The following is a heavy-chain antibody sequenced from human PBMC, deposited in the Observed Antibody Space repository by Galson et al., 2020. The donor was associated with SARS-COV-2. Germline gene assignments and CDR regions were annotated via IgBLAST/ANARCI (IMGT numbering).Heavy chain of an antibody. CDR1: GYSFSSHW. CDR3: ATPVYCSGDGCYDF. J-gene: IGHJ4*02. D-gene: IGHD2-15*01. V-gene: IGHV5-51*01. CDR2: IYPCDSDT. Sequence: GESLKISCHGSGYSFSSHWNGWVRQMPGKGLEWVGIIYPCDSDTRYSPPFQGQVTIPADKSTSTSYLQWNSLRASDTAMYFCATPVYCSGDGCYDFWGQGTLVTVSS.